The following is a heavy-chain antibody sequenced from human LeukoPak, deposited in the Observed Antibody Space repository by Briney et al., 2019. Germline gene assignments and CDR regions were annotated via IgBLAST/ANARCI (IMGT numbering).Heavy chain of an antibody. CDR3: ARVEARRAFDI. D-gene: IGHD6-6*01. J-gene: IGHJ3*02. Sequence: GGSLRLSCAASGFTFSSYAMSWVRQAPGNGLEWVANIRHDGSETYYVDSVKGRFTISRDNAKNSLYLQMNSLRAEDTAVYYCARVEARRAFDIWGQGTMVTVSS. CDR2: IRHDGSET. V-gene: IGHV3-7*04. CDR1: GFTFSSYA.